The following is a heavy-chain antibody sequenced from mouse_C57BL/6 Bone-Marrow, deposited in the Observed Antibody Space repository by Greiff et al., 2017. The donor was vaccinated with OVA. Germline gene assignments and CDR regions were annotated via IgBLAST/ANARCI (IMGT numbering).Heavy chain of an antibody. CDR3: ARTGYYGY. Sequence: VQLQQSGPELVKPGASVKISCKASGYTFTDYYMNWVKQSHGKSLEWIGDINPNNGGTSYNQKFKGKATLTVDKSSSTAYMELRSLTSEDSAVYYCARTGYYGYWGQGTTLTVSS. V-gene: IGHV1-26*01. CDR1: GYTFTDYY. D-gene: IGHD2-3*01. J-gene: IGHJ2*01. CDR2: INPNNGGT.